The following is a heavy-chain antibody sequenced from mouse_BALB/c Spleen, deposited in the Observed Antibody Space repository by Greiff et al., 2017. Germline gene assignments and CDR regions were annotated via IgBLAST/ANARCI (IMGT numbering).Heavy chain of an antibody. J-gene: IGHJ2*01. Sequence: EVKLMESGGGLVQPGGSLKLSCAASGFTFSSYGMSWVRQTPDKRLELVATINSNGGSTYYPDSVKGRFTISRDNAKNTLYLQMSSLKSEDTAMYYCARYYYGSSYFDYWGQGTTLTVSS. CDR1: GFTFSSYG. D-gene: IGHD1-1*01. CDR2: INSNGGST. V-gene: IGHV5-6-3*01. CDR3: ARYYYGSSYFDY.